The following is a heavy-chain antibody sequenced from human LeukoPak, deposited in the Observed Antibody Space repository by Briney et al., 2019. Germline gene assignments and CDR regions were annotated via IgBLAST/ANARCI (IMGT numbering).Heavy chain of an antibody. D-gene: IGHD4-17*01. V-gene: IGHV3-43*02. J-gene: IGHJ5*02. Sequence: GGSLRLSCAASGFTFGDYAMHWVRQAPGKGLEWVSLISGDGGSTYYADSVKGRFTISRDSSKNSLYLQMNSPRTEDTALYYCAKDIFYGDYIKTNWFDPWGQGTLVTVSS. CDR1: GFTFGDYA. CDR3: AKDIFYGDYIKTNWFDP. CDR2: ISGDGGST.